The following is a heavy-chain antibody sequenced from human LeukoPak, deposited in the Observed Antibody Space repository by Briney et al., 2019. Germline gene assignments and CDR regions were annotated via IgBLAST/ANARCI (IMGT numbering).Heavy chain of an antibody. CDR3: ARDDGSLYGSYNWFDP. D-gene: IGHD3-10*01. Sequence: GGSLRLSWAASGFTFSSYSMNWVRQAPGKGLEWVSSISSSSSYIYYADSVKGRFTISRDNAKNSLYLQMNSLRAEDTAVYYCARDDGSLYGSYNWFDPWGQGTLVTVSS. CDR2: ISSSSSYI. J-gene: IGHJ5*02. CDR1: GFTFSSYS. V-gene: IGHV3-21*01.